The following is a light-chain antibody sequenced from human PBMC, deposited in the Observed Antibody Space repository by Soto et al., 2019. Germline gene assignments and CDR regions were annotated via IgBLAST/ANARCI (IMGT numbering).Light chain of an antibody. CDR2: GAS. CDR1: QSISSN. CDR3: QQHGTSPRT. Sequence: EIVLTQSPATLSVSPGERATLSCRASQSISSNLAWFQQKPGQAPRLLIYGASSRATGIPDRFSGSGSGTDFTLIISRLEPEDFAVYYCQQHGTSPRTFGHGTKVDIK. J-gene: IGKJ1*01. V-gene: IGKV3-20*01.